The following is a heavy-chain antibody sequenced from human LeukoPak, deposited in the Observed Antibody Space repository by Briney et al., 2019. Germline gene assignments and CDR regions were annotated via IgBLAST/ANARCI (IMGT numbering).Heavy chain of an antibody. V-gene: IGHV3-66*02. Sequence: GGSLRLSCAASGFTVSSNYMSWVRQAPGKGLEWVSVIYSGGSTYYADSVKGRFTISRDNSKNTLYLQMNRLRAEDTAVYYCAREQKGYSGSYRGGHDAFDIWGQGTMVTVSS. D-gene: IGHD1-26*01. CDR2: IYSGGST. CDR3: AREQKGYSGSYRGGHDAFDI. J-gene: IGHJ3*02. CDR1: GFTVSSNY.